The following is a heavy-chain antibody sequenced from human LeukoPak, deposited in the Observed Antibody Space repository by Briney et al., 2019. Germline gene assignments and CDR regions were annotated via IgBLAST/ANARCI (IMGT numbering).Heavy chain of an antibody. J-gene: IGHJ4*02. V-gene: IGHV1-18*01. Sequence: ASVKVSCKASGYTFTAFGINRVRQAPGQGLEWMGWISAYNGHKKYAQKYQDRVTMTTETSTGTAYMELRSLRSDDTAIYYCARTYTGVDTIFPFEFDYWGQGTLVTVSS. D-gene: IGHD5-18*01. CDR3: ARTYTGVDTIFPFEFDY. CDR1: GYTFTAFG. CDR2: ISAYNGHK.